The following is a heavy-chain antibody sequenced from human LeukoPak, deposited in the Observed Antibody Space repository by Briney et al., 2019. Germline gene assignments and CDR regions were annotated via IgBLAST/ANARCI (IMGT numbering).Heavy chain of an antibody. V-gene: IGHV3-21*01. Sequence: PGGSLRLSCAASGFTFSSYSMNWVRQAPGKGLEWVSSISSSSSYIYYADSVKGRFTISRDNAKNSLYLQMNSLRAEDTAVYYCARGHRTFLGAVVAATFVFDYWGQGTLVTVSS. CDR1: GFTFSSYS. J-gene: IGHJ4*02. CDR3: ARGHRTFLGAVVAATFVFDY. D-gene: IGHD2-15*01. CDR2: ISSSSSYI.